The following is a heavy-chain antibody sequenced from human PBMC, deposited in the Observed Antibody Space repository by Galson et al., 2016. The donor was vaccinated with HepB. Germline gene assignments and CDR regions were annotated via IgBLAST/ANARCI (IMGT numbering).Heavy chain of an antibody. CDR1: GDAITNNW. Sequence: SETLSLTCAVSGDAITNNWWSWVRQPPGKGLEWIGEIYHTGSTNYNPSLKSRVTISIDRSKNHFSLKMNSMTAADTAVYFCARFTRFQYVSSGHVRFDPWGQGILVIVSS. CDR3: ARFTRFQYVSSGHVRFDP. V-gene: IGHV4-4*02. D-gene: IGHD3-22*01. CDR2: IYHTGST. J-gene: IGHJ5*02.